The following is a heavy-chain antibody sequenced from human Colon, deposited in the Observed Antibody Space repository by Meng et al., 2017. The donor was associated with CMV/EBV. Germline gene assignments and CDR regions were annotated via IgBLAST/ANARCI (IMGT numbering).Heavy chain of an antibody. CDR3: ARSPLWFGELLNFDA. Sequence: GESLKISCAASGFIFSSYSMNWVRQAPGKGLEWMVVISDDGRNKYYVDSVKGRFTISRDNSKDTLYLQMNSLRAEDTAMYYCARSPLWFGELLNFDAWGQGTLVTVSS. J-gene: IGHJ4*02. D-gene: IGHD3-10*01. CDR2: ISDDGRNK. CDR1: GFIFSSYS. V-gene: IGHV3-30*03.